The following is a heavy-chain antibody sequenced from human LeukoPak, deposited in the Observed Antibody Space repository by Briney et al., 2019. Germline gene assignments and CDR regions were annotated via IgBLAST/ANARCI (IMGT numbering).Heavy chain of an antibody. V-gene: IGHV1-46*01. CDR3: ARPAGVGATLYYFDY. CDR2: INPDSGKT. D-gene: IGHD1-26*01. CDR1: GYIFIDYY. J-gene: IGHJ4*02. Sequence: ASVKVSCKTSGYIFIDYYLHWVRQAPGQGLEWLGIINPDSGKTKYAQKFQGRVTVTRDTSTSTLYMELSSLRSEDTAVYFCARPAGVGATLYYFDYWGQGTRVTVSS.